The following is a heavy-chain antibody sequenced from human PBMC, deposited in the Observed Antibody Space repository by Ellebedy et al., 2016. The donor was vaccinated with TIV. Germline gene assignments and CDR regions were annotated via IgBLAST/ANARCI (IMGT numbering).Heavy chain of an antibody. Sequence: SETLSLXXTVSGGSISSSSYYWGWLRQPPGKGLEWIGRIYYSGSTYYNPSLKSRVTISVDTSKNQFSLKLSSVTAADTAVYYCARRDDYGDHKGYYFDYWGQGTLVTVSS. CDR3: ARRDDYGDHKGYYFDY. CDR2: IYYSGST. D-gene: IGHD4-17*01. J-gene: IGHJ4*02. CDR1: GGSISSSSYY. V-gene: IGHV4-39*01.